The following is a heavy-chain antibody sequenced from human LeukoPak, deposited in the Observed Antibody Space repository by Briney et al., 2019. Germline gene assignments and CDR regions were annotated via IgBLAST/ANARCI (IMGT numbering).Heavy chain of an antibody. D-gene: IGHD6-13*01. CDR1: GYTFTSYH. J-gene: IGHJ6*03. CDR2: INPSGGST. Sequence: ASVKVSCKASGYTFTSYHMHRVRQAPGQGLEWMGIINPSGGSTSYAQKFQGRVTMTRDMSTSTVYMELSSLRSEDTAVYYCARDRQQLARRYYYYYMDVWGKGTTVTVSS. V-gene: IGHV1-46*01. CDR3: ARDRQQLARRYYYYYMDV.